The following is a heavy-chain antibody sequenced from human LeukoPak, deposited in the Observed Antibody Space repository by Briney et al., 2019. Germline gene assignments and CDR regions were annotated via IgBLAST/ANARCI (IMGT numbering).Heavy chain of an antibody. CDR1: GGSISSYY. J-gene: IGHJ4*02. V-gene: IGHV4-59*12. Sequence: SETLSLTCTVSGGSISSYYWSWIRQPPGKGLEWIGNIYYSGSTNYNPSLKSRVTISVDTSKNQFSLKLSSVTAADTAVYYCAREVVGGPAAPTPSDYWGQGTLVTVSS. D-gene: IGHD2-2*01. CDR3: AREVVGGPAAPTPSDY. CDR2: IYYSGST.